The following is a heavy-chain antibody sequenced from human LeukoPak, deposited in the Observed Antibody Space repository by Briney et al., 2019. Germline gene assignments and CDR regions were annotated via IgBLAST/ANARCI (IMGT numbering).Heavy chain of an antibody. CDR3: AGDLPAATT. CDR2: ISGKSDYI. J-gene: IGHJ5*02. V-gene: IGHV3-21*01. Sequence: GGSLRLSCAASGFTFSAYSMSWVRQAPGKGLEWVSSISGKSDYIFYADSMKGRFTISRDNAQKSLYLQMDSLRAEDTAVYYCAGDLPAATTWGQGTLVTVSS. D-gene: IGHD2-2*01. CDR1: GFTFSAYS.